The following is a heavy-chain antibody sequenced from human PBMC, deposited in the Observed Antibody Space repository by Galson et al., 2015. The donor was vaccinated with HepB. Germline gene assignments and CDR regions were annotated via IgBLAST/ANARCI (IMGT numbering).Heavy chain of an antibody. Sequence: SLRLSCAASGFTSSDHYMDWVRQAPGKGLEWVSSISSSSSYIYYADSVKGRFTISRDNAKNPLYLQMNSLRAEDTAVYYCVRELRGGVDYWGQGTLVTVSS. V-gene: IGHV3-21*01. CDR3: VRELRGGVDY. J-gene: IGHJ4*02. D-gene: IGHD4-17*01. CDR2: ISSSSSYI. CDR1: GFTSSDHY.